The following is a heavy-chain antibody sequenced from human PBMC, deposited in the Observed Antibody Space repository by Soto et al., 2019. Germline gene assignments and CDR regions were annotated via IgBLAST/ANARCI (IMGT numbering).Heavy chain of an antibody. V-gene: IGHV2-5*02. CDR2: IYWDDDK. D-gene: IGHD3-10*01. CDR3: AHHPAYGLEPYTFDY. Sequence: QITLKESGPTLVKPTQTLTLTCTFSGFSLSTSGVGVGWIRQPPGKALEWLAVIYWDDDKRSSSSLKSRLTITTDTYKNQVVLTMTNMDPVDTASYYDAHHPAYGLEPYTFDYWGQGILVTVSS. CDR1: GFSLSTSGVG. J-gene: IGHJ4*02.